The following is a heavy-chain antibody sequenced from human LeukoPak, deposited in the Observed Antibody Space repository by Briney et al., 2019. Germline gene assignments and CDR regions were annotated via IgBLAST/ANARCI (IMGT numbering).Heavy chain of an antibody. CDR3: ARDDDY. Sequence: SETLSLTCAVYGGSFSGYYWSWIRQPPGKGLEWIGEINHSGSTNYNPSLKSRVTISVDTSKNQFSLKLSSVTAADTAVYYCARDDDYWGQGTLVTVSS. CDR1: GGSFSGYY. V-gene: IGHV4-34*01. CDR2: INHSGST. J-gene: IGHJ4*02.